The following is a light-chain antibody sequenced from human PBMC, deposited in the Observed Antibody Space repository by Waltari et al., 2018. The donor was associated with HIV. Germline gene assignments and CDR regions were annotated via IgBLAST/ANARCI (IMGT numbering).Light chain of an antibody. CDR2: RSH. J-gene: IGLJ3*02. CDR1: NSDIGTNT. V-gene: IGLV1-44*01. Sequence: QSVLTQPPSVSGLPGQTVTISCSGSNSDIGTNTVNWYQQFPGRAPKLVAYRSHQRPSGVPDRFSGSKSGTSASLAINGVQTEDEATYYCSTWDDTLHVVFGGGTKLTVL. CDR3: STWDDTLHVV.